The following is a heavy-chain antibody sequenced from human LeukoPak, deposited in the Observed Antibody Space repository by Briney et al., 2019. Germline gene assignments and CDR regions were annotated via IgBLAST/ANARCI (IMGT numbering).Heavy chain of an antibody. CDR1: GFTFGDYA. J-gene: IGHJ4*02. CDR3: TRVRGYSYSISFGY. V-gene: IGHV3-49*03. Sequence: PGGSLKLSCTASGFTFGDYAMSWFRQAPGKGLEWVGFIRSKAYGGTTEYAASVRGRFTISRDDSKSIAYLQMNSLKTEDTAVYYCTRVRGYSYSISFGYWGQGTLVTVSS. CDR2: IRSKAYGGTT. D-gene: IGHD5-18*01.